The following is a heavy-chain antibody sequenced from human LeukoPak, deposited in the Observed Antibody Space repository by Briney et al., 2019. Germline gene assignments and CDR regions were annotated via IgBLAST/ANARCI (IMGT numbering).Heavy chain of an antibody. J-gene: IGHJ3*02. CDR1: GFTFSNAW. V-gene: IGHV3-21*01. CDR3: ARSYGERAFDI. CDR2: ISSSSSYI. D-gene: IGHD3-10*01. Sequence: GGSLRLSCAASGFTFSNAWMSWVRQAPGKGLEWVSSISSSSSYIYYADSVKGRFTISRDNAKNSLYLQMNSLRAEDTAVYYCARSYGERAFDIWGQGTMVTVSS.